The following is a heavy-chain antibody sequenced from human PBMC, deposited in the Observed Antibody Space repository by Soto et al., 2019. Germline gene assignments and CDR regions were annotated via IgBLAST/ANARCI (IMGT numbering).Heavy chain of an antibody. J-gene: IGHJ4*02. CDR1: GGSISSSNW. CDR3: ARRPNGDYVDYYFDY. V-gene: IGHV4-4*02. Sequence: QVQLQESGPGLVKPSGTLSLTCAVSGGSISSSNWWSWVRQPPGKGLEWIGEIYHSGSTNYNPSLKSRLTISVDKSKIQFSLKLSSVTAADTAVYYYARRPNGDYVDYYFDYWGQGTLVTVSS. D-gene: IGHD4-17*01. CDR2: IYHSGST.